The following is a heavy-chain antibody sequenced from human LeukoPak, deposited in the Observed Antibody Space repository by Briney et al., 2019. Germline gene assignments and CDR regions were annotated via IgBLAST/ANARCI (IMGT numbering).Heavy chain of an antibody. V-gene: IGHV3-53*01. CDR2: IYSGGST. D-gene: IGHD3-3*01. J-gene: IGHJ2*01. Sequence: GGSLRLSCAASGFTFSSYAMSWDRQAPGKGLEWVSIIYSGGSTYYADSVKGRFTISRDNSKNTLYLQMNSLRAEDTAVYYCAGATIYYWYFDLWGRGTLVTVSS. CDR3: AGATIYYWYFDL. CDR1: GFTFSSYA.